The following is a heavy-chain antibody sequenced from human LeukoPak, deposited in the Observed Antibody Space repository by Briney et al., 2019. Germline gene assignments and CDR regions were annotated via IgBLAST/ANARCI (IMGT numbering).Heavy chain of an antibody. V-gene: IGHV3-7*01. J-gene: IGHJ3*02. CDR3: AKRPSIFRAFDI. CDR2: IKQDESEK. D-gene: IGHD3-9*01. Sequence: GGSLRLSCSASGFTFSNYWMSWVRQAPGKGLEWVANIKQDESEKYYVDSVKGRFTISRDNAKSSLYLQMNSLRAEDTAVYYCAKRPSIFRAFDIWGQGTMVTVSS. CDR1: GFTFSNYW.